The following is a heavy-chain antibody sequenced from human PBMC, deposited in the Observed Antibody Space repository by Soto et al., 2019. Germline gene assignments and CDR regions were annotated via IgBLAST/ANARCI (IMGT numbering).Heavy chain of an antibody. CDR3: ARDASEVGATHFGY. Sequence: ASLKVSCKASGGTFSSYAISWVRQAPGQGLEWMGGIIPIFGTANYAQKFQGRVTITADESTSTAYMELSSLRSEDTAVYYCARDASEVGATHFGYWGQGTLVTVSS. D-gene: IGHD1-26*01. V-gene: IGHV1-69*13. CDR2: IIPIFGTA. CDR1: GGTFSSYA. J-gene: IGHJ4*02.